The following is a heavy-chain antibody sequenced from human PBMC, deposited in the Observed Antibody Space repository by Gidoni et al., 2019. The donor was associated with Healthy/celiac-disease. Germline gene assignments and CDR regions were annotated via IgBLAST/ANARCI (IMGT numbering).Heavy chain of an antibody. CDR3: ARGIYRVHYGVDY. CDR2: IWYDGSNK. J-gene: IGHJ4*02. V-gene: IGHV3-33*01. Sequence: QVPLVESGGGVVQPGRSLRLSCAASGFPFSSYGMHWVRQAPGKGLEWVAVIWYDGSNKYYADSVKGRFTISRDNSKNTLYLQMNSLRAEDTAVYYCARGIYRVHYGVDYWGQGTLVTVSS. CDR1: GFPFSSYG. D-gene: IGHD4-17*01.